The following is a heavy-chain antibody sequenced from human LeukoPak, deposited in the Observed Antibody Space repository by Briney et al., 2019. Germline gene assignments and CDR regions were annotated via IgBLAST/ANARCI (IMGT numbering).Heavy chain of an antibody. CDR3: GKETFCSSATCPRA. CDR2: ISAGGDGA. V-gene: IGHV3-23*01. D-gene: IGHD2-2*01. CDR1: GFTFSNYA. J-gene: IGHJ5*02. Sequence: GGSLRLSCAASGFTFSNYAMNWVRQAPGKGLEWVSAISAGGDGAYYADSVKGRFTISRDNSENSLYLQINSLRAEDTAMYYCGKETFCSSATCPRAWGQGTLVTVSS.